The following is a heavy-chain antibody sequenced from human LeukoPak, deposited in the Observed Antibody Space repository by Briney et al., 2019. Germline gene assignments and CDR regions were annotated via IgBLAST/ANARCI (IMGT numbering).Heavy chain of an antibody. V-gene: IGHV3-9*01. J-gene: IGHJ4*02. Sequence: PGGSLRLSCAASGFTFDDYAMHWVRQAPGKGLEWVSGISWNSGSIGYADSVKGRFTISRDNAKNSLYLQMNSLRAEDTALYYCAKGYSYGYSSADYWGQGTLVTVSS. CDR1: GFTFDDYA. CDR2: ISWNSGSI. D-gene: IGHD5-18*01. CDR3: AKGYSYGYSSADY.